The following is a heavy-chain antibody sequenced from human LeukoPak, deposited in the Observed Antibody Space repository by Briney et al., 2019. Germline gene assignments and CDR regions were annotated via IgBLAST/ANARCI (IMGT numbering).Heavy chain of an antibody. Sequence: SETLSLTCTVSGGSISSSSYYWGWIRQPPGKGLEWIGSIYYSGSTYYNPSLTSRVTISVDTSKNQFSLKLSSVPAADTAVYYCARLGSGRYFDYWGQGTLVTVSS. CDR1: GGSISSSSYY. CDR2: IYYSGST. J-gene: IGHJ4*02. D-gene: IGHD6-19*01. V-gene: IGHV4-39*01. CDR3: ARLGSGRYFDY.